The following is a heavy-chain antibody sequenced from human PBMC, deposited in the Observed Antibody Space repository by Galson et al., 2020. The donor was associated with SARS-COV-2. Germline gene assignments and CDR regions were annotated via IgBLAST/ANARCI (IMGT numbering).Heavy chain of an antibody. V-gene: IGHV3-21*01. CDR1: GFTFSSYS. J-gene: IGHJ6*03. D-gene: IGHD2-2*01. CDR2: ISSNSSNI. CDR3: ARAGGYCSSTSCRCYDYFYYVDS. Sequence: GESLKISCAASGFTFSSYSMHWVRQAPGKGLEWVASISSNSSNIYYADSVKGRITISRDNAKNSLYLQMNSLRAEDTAVYYCARAGGYCSSTSCRCYDYFYYVDSGGKGTTVT.